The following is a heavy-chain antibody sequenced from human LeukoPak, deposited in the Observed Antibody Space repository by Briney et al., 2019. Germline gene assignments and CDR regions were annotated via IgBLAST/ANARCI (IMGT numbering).Heavy chain of an antibody. CDR1: GYSISSGYY. V-gene: IGHV4-38-2*02. CDR3: ARDPGYSYEDAFDI. Sequence: SETLSLTCTVSGYSISSGYYWGWIRQPPGKGLEWIGSIYHSGSTYYNPSLKSRVTISVDTSKNQFSLKLSSVTAADTAVYYCARDPGYSYEDAFDIWGKGTMVTVSS. CDR2: IYHSGST. J-gene: IGHJ3*02. D-gene: IGHD5-18*01.